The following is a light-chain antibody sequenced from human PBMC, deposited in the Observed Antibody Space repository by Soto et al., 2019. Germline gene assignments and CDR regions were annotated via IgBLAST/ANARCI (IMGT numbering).Light chain of an antibody. CDR2: DVS. Sequence: QSVLTQPASVSGSPGQSIAISCTGTSSDVGGYSYVSWYQQQPGKAPKLVISDVSNRPSGVSDRFSGSKSGNTASLTISGLQTEDEADYYCASYTTSSTYFFGTGTKVPVL. CDR1: SSDVGGYSY. V-gene: IGLV2-14*01. J-gene: IGLJ1*01. CDR3: ASYTTSSTYF.